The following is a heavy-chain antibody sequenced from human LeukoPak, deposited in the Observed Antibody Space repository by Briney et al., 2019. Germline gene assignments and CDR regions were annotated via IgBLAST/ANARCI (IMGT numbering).Heavy chain of an antibody. D-gene: IGHD5-18*01. CDR1: GFTFSNAW. Sequence: GGSLRLSCAASGFTFSNAWMSWVRQAPGKGLEWVGRIKSKTDGGTTDYAARVKGRFTISRDDSKNTLYLQMNSLKTEDTAVYYCTTFHVDTAMVNNYFDYWGQGTLVTVSS. V-gene: IGHV3-15*01. CDR3: TTFHVDTAMVNNYFDY. J-gene: IGHJ4*02. CDR2: IKSKTDGGTT.